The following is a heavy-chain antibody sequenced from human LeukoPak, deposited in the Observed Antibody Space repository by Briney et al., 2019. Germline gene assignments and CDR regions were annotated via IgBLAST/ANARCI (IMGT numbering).Heavy chain of an antibody. J-gene: IGHJ4*02. CDR2: ISHTSNTI. CDR1: GFTFSSYS. D-gene: IGHD1-26*01. CDR3: ARGGAYYLDY. Sequence: GGSLRLSCAASGFTFSSYSMNWVRQAPGKGLEWVSYISHTSNTIYYSDSVKGRFTVSRDKAKKSRYLQMNSLRAEDTAVYYCARGGAYYLDYWGQGTLVTVSS. V-gene: IGHV3-48*01.